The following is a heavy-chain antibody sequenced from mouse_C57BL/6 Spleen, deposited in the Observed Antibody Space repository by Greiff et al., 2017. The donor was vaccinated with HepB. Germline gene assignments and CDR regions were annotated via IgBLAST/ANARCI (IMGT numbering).Heavy chain of an antibody. CDR2: INPNNGGT. CDR3: ARSPLLTLGAMDY. CDR1: GYTFTDYY. D-gene: IGHD3-1*01. Sequence: EVQLQQSGPELVKPGASVKISCKASGYTFTDYYMNWVKKSHGKSLEWIGDINPNNGGTSYNQKFKGKATLTVDKSSSTAYMELRSLTSEDSAVYYCARSPLLTLGAMDYWGQGTSVTVSS. V-gene: IGHV1-26*01. J-gene: IGHJ4*01.